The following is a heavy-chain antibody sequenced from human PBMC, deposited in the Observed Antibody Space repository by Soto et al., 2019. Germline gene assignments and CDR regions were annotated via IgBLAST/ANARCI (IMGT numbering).Heavy chain of an antibody. D-gene: IGHD1-7*01. Sequence: EVQLVESGGGLVKPGGSLRLSCAASGFTFSSYSMNWVRQAPGKGLEWVSSISSSSSYIYYADSVKGRFTISRDNAKTSLYLQMNSLRPEDTAVYYCAREGYNWNYKGDYWGQGTLVTVSS. CDR1: GFTFSSYS. J-gene: IGHJ4*02. CDR3: AREGYNWNYKGDY. CDR2: ISSSSSYI. V-gene: IGHV3-21*01.